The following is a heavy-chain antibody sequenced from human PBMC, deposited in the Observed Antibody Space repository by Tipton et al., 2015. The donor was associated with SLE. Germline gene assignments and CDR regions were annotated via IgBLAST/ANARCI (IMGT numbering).Heavy chain of an antibody. J-gene: IGHJ3*02. CDR3: ARDHRSSSGYYTSDAFDI. Sequence: SLRLSCAASGFHFSSYWMSWVRQAPGKGLEWVANIKQEGSEKYYVDSEKGRFTISRDNAKNSLFLQMNSLRAEDTAVYYCARDHRSSSGYYTSDAFDIWGQGTMVTVSS. D-gene: IGHD3-22*01. CDR2: IKQEGSEK. CDR1: GFHFSSYW. V-gene: IGHV3-7*03.